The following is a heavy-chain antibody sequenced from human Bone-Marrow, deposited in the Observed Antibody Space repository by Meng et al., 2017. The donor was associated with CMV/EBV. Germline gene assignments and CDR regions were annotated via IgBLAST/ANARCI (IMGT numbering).Heavy chain of an antibody. V-gene: IGHV3-53*01. CDR1: GFTFSSYA. Sequence: GESLKISCAASGFTFSSYAMSWVRQAPGKGLEWVSVIYSGGSTYYADSVKGRFTISRDNSKNTLYLQMNSLRAEDTAVYYCAREIRGLARGYYYYGMDVWGQGTTVTASS. CDR2: IYSGGST. J-gene: IGHJ6*02. CDR3: AREIRGLARGYYYYGMDV. D-gene: IGHD3-16*01.